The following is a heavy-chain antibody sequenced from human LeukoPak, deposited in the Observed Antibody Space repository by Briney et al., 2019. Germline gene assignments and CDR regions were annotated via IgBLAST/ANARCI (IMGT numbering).Heavy chain of an antibody. CDR3: GVNDYVWGSYRLNYFDY. V-gene: IGHV3-21*01. CDR2: ISSSSSYI. J-gene: IGHJ4*02. D-gene: IGHD3-16*02. Sequence: GGSLRLSCAASGFTFSSYSMNWVRQAPGKGLEWVSSISSSSSYIYYADSVKGRFTISRDNAKNSLYLQMNSLRAEDTAVYYCGVNDYVWGSYRLNYFDYWGQGTLVTVSS. CDR1: GFTFSSYS.